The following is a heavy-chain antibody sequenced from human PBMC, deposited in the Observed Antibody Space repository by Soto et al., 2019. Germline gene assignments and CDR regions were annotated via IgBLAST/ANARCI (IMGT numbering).Heavy chain of an antibody. CDR3: ARGIVVDNWFDP. V-gene: IGHV1-8*01. J-gene: IGHJ5*02. CDR1: GYTFTSYD. CDR2: MNPNSGNT. Sequence: GASVKVSCKASGYTFTSYDINWVRQATGQGLEWMGWMNPNSGNTGYAQKFQGRVTMTRNTSISTAYMELSSLRSEDTAAYYCARGIVVDNWFDPWGQGTLVTVSS. D-gene: IGHD1-26*01.